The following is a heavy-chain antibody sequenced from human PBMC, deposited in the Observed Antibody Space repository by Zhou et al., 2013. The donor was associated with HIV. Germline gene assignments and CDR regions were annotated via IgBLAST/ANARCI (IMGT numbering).Heavy chain of an antibody. Sequence: QVQLVQSGAEVKKPGASVKVSCKASGYTLTTSDLHWVRQASGQGLEWLGWINPNSGDTKYTQKLQGRVTMTTDTSITTAYMELSRLRSDDTAVYYCARGPYMDYYDSPSYYSYMDVWGNGTTVTVSS. D-gene: IGHD3-22*01. CDR2: INPNSGDT. CDR1: GYTLTTSD. V-gene: IGHV1-2*02. CDR3: ARGPYMDYYDSPSYYSYMDV. J-gene: IGHJ6*03.